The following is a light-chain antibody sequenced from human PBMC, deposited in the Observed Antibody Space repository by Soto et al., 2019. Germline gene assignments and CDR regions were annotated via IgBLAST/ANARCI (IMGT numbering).Light chain of an antibody. CDR1: QSVSSN. J-gene: IGKJ1*01. V-gene: IGKV3-15*01. Sequence: EIVMTQSPATLSVSPGETATLSCRASQSVSSNLAWYQQKPAQAPRLLIYGASTRATGIPARFSGSGSGTEFTLTISSLQSEDFAVYYCQQYNNWPTWAFGQGTKVEIK. CDR2: GAS. CDR3: QQYNNWPTWA.